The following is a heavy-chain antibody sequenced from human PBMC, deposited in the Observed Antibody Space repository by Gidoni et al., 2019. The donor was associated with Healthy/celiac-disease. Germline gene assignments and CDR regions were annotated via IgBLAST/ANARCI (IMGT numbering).Heavy chain of an antibody. V-gene: IGHV3-23*01. Sequence: EVQLLESGGGLVQPGGSLRLSCAASGFTFSSYAMSWVRQAPGKGLGWVSAISGSGGSTYYADSVKGRFTISRDNSKNTLYLQMNSLRAEDTAVYYCAKDRGYCSSTSCYSFGNWFDPWGQGTLVTVSS. CDR3: AKDRGYCSSTSCYSFGNWFDP. CDR1: GFTFSSYA. CDR2: ISGSGGST. J-gene: IGHJ5*02. D-gene: IGHD2-2*01.